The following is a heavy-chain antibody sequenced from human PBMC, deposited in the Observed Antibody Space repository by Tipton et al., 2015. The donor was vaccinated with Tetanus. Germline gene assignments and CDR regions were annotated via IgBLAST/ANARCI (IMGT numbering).Heavy chain of an antibody. Sequence: TLSLTCTVSGGSVSSSTYYWVWIRQPPGKGLEWIGTIFYSGSTYYSPSLKSRVTTSIDSSKNQFSLKLSSVTAADTAVYYCARGKHTVTFDYWGQGTLVTVSS. V-gene: IGHV4-39*01. CDR2: IFYSGST. D-gene: IGHD4-17*01. CDR3: ARGKHTVTFDY. CDR1: GGSVSSSTYY. J-gene: IGHJ4*02.